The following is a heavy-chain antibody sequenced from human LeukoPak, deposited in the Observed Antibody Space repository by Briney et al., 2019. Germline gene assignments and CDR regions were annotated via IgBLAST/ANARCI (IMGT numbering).Heavy chain of an antibody. CDR1: GYTFTSYY. J-gene: IGHJ4*02. CDR2: INPSAGST. CDR3: ARAPYIEMSTNLDY. D-gene: IGHD5-24*01. Sequence: ASVKVSCKASGYTFTSYYIHWVRQAPGQGLEWMGVINPSAGSTIYAQKFQGRVTKTRDTSTSTVYMELSSLRSEDTAVYYCARAPYIEMSTNLDYWGQGTLVTVSS. V-gene: IGHV1-46*01.